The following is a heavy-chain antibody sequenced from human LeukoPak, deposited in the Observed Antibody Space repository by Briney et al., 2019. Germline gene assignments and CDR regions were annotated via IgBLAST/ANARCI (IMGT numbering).Heavy chain of an antibody. CDR1: GFTFSTYA. Sequence: GGSLRLSCAASGFTFSTYAMSWVRQAPGKGLEWVSISGSGGSTYYADSVKGRFTISRDNSKNTLFLQMNSLRAEDTAVYYCARRLSEGDLRWFDPWGQGTLVTVSS. CDR3: ARRLSEGDLRWFDP. D-gene: IGHD5/OR15-5a*01. J-gene: IGHJ5*02. V-gene: IGHV3-23*01. CDR2: ISGSGGST.